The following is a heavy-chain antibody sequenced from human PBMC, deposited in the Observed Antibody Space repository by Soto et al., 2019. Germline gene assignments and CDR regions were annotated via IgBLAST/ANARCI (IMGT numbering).Heavy chain of an antibody. D-gene: IGHD3-22*01. Sequence: GASVKVSCKASGGTFSSYAISWVRQAPGQGLEWMGGIIPIFGTANYAQKFQGRVTITADESTSTAYMELSSLRSEDTAVYYCARWLRSLYYFDYWGQGTLVTVSS. V-gene: IGHV1-69*13. CDR1: GGTFSSYA. CDR2: IIPIFGTA. J-gene: IGHJ4*02. CDR3: ARWLRSLYYFDY.